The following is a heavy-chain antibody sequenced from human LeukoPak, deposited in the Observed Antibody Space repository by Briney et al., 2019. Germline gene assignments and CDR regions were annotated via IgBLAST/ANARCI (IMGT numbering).Heavy chain of an antibody. CDR3: SRSGGGYTYVSGMDV. V-gene: IGHV3-49*04. D-gene: IGHD5-18*01. CDR2: IRSKAYGGTT. Sequence: PGGSLRLSCAASGFTFGDYAMNWVRQAPGKRLEWVGFIRSKAYGGTTDYAASVKGRFTISRDDSKNIAYLQMNSLKTEDTAVYFCSRSGGGYTYVSGMDVWGQGTTVTVSS. J-gene: IGHJ6*02. CDR1: GFTFGDYA.